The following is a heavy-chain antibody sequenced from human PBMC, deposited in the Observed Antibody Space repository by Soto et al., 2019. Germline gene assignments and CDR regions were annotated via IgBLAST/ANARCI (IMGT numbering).Heavy chain of an antibody. J-gene: IGHJ4*02. D-gene: IGHD3-3*01. CDR3: ARDRRFLEWFVIGFDY. CDR1: GGSISSGDYY. Sequence: PSETLSLTCTVSGGSISSGDYYWSWIRQPPGKGLEWIGYIYYSGSTYYNPSLKSRVTISVDTSKNQFSLKLSSVPAADTAVYSCARDRRFLEWFVIGFDYWGQGTLVTVSS. V-gene: IGHV4-30-4*01. CDR2: IYYSGST.